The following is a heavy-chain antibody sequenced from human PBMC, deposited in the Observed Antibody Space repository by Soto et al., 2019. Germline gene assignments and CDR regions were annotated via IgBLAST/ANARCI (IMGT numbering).Heavy chain of an antibody. CDR2: ISSSSSTI. CDR1: GFTFSSYS. J-gene: IGHJ5*02. V-gene: IGHV3-48*02. CDR3: ASHRAVVVAATDNWFDP. Sequence: EVQLVESGGGLVQPGGSLRLSCAASGFTFSSYSMNWVRQAPGKGLEWVSYISSSSSTIYYADSVKGRFTISRDNAKNALYLQMNSLRDEDTAVYYCASHRAVVVAATDNWFDPWGQGTLVTVSS. D-gene: IGHD2-15*01.